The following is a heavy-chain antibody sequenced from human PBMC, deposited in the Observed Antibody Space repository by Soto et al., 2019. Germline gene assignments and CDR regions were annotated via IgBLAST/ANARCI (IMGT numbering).Heavy chain of an antibody. Sequence: GGSLSLSCAASGFTFSGSAMHWVRQASGKGLEWVGRIRSKANSYATAYAASVKGRFTISRDDSKNTAYLQMNSLKTEDTAVYYCTSRLGYCSGGSCYSIDYWGPGTLVTVSS. J-gene: IGHJ4*02. D-gene: IGHD2-15*01. CDR3: TSRLGYCSGGSCYSIDY. V-gene: IGHV3-73*01. CDR1: GFTFSGSA. CDR2: IRSKANSYAT.